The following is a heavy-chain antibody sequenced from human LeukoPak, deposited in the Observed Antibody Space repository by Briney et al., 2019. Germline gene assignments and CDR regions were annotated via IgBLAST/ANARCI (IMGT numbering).Heavy chain of an antibody. Sequence: GGSLRLSCAATGFTFSRYGMHWVRQAPGKGLEWVAVISYDGSNKYYADSVKGRFTISRDNSKNTLYLLLSSLSVEDTAVYYCAKGAYGGNSVVDYWGQGTLFTVSS. CDR3: AKGAYGGNSVVDY. CDR1: GFTFSRYG. V-gene: IGHV3-30*18. D-gene: IGHD4-23*01. CDR2: ISYDGSNK. J-gene: IGHJ4*02.